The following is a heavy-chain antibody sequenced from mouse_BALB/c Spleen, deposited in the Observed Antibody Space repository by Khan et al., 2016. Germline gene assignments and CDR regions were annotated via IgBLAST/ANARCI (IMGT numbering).Heavy chain of an antibody. CDR2: IWGDGST. CDR3: ASYYDYDWGFAY. Sequence: QVQLKEPGPGLVAPSQSLSITCTVSGFSLTGFPVNWVRQPPGKGLEWLGEIWGDGSTDYDSALKSRLSISKDDYKSQLFLKMNSLQTDDTAIYYCASYYDYDWGFAYWGQGTLVTVSA. D-gene: IGHD2-4*01. J-gene: IGHJ3*01. CDR1: GFSLTGFP. V-gene: IGHV2-6-7*01.